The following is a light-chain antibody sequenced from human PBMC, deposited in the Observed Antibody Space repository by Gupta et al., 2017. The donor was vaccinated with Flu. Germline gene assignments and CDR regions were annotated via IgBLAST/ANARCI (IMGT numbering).Light chain of an antibody. V-gene: IGKV3-11*01. CDR3: QQRSGLPLYT. CDR1: QSVNFY. CDR2: DAA. Sequence: IVFTQSPATLSLSPGDRAILSCRASQSVNFYLAWYQQKPGQPPRLLMFDAAKRAAGSPDRFSGSGCGTDFTLTISTLEPEDFEVYYCQQRSGLPLYTFGQGTKLE. J-gene: IGKJ2*01.